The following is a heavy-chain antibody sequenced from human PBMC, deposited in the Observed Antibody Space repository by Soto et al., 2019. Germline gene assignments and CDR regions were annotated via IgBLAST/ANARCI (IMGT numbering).Heavy chain of an antibody. V-gene: IGHV3-7*01. CDR3: ARALYYYDSSGYFDY. CDR1: GFTFSSYW. Sequence: GSLRLSCAASGFTFSSYWMSWVRQAPGKGLEWVANIKQDGSEKYYVDSVKGRFTISRDNAKNSLYLQMNSLRAEDTAVYYCARALYYYDSSGYFDYWGHGTLVTVSS. J-gene: IGHJ4*01. D-gene: IGHD3-22*01. CDR2: IKQDGSEK.